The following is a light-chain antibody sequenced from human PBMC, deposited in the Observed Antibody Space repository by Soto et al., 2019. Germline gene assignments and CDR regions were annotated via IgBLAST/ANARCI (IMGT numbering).Light chain of an antibody. V-gene: IGKV1-5*01. CDR2: DAS. J-gene: IGKJ2*01. CDR3: QQYDSSSPP. Sequence: DIQMTQSPSTLSASVGDGVTITCRASQNISVWLAWYQQRPGKAPKFLIYDASNLETRVSSRFSGSWSGTEFTLTNRSLQPDDFANDYCQQYDSSSPPFGKGPKLEIK. CDR1: QNISVW.